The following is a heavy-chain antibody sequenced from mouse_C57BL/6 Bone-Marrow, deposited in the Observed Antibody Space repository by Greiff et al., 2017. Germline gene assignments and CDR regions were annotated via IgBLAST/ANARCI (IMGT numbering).Heavy chain of an antibody. V-gene: IGHV1-81*01. CDR3: AKLTGYYFDY. CDR1: GYTFTSYG. J-gene: IGHJ2*01. D-gene: IGHD4-1*01. Sequence: QVQLQQSGAELARPGASVKLSCKASGYTFTSYGISWVKQRTGQGLEWIGEIYPRSGNTYYNAKFKGKATLTADKSSSTAYVQLRSLTSESSAAYFYAKLTGYYFDYWGQGTTLTVSS. CDR2: IYPRSGNT.